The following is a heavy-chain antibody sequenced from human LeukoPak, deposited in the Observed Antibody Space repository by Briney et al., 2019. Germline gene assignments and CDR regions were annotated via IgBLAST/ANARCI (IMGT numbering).Heavy chain of an antibody. D-gene: IGHD4-23*01. Sequence: SEALSLTCTVSGGPISSYYWSWIRQPAGKGLEWIGRIYTSGSTNYSPSLKSRVTMSVDTSKNQFSLKLSSVTAADTAVYYCARDRGDYGGPDYWGQGTLVTVSS. CDR3: ARDRGDYGGPDY. J-gene: IGHJ4*02. V-gene: IGHV4-4*07. CDR1: GGPISSYY. CDR2: IYTSGST.